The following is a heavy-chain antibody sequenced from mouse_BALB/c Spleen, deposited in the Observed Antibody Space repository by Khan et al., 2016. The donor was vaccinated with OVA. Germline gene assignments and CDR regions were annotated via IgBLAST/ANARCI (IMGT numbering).Heavy chain of an antibody. V-gene: IGHV5-17*02. CDR2: ISSGSSTI. J-gene: IGHJ2*01. Sequence: DVHLVESGGGLVQPGGSRKLSCAASGFTFSRFGMHWVRQAPEKGLEWVAYISSGSSTIYYADTVKGRFTISRDNPKNTLFLQMTSLRSEDTAMYYFARDSNFDYWGQGTTLTVSS. CDR3: ARDSNFDY. CDR1: GFTFSRFG.